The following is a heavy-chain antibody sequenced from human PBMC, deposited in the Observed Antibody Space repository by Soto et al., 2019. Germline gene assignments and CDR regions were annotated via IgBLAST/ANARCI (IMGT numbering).Heavy chain of an antibody. CDR2: ISGSGGST. CDR1: GFTFSSYA. CDR3: AKVPRRVLEPAAHANWFDP. D-gene: IGHD2-2*01. Sequence: EVQLLESGGGLVQPGGSLRLSCAASGFTFSSYAMSWVRQAPGKGLEWVSAISGSGGSTYYADSVKGRFTISRDNSKNTLYLQMNSLRAEDTAVHYCAKVPRRVLEPAAHANWFDPWGQGTLVTVSS. J-gene: IGHJ5*02. V-gene: IGHV3-23*01.